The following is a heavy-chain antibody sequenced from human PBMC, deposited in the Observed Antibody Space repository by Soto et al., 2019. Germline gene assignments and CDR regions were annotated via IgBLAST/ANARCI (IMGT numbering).Heavy chain of an antibody. CDR3: ARGSGYYYWDDY. J-gene: IGHJ4*02. CDR1: GYTFTSYA. CDR2: INAGNGNT. Sequence: QVQLVQSGAEEKKPGASVKVSCKASGYTFTSYAMHWVRQAPGQRLEWMGWINAGNGNTKYSQKFQGRVTITRDTSASTPYMELSSLRSEDTAVYYCARGSGYYYWDDYWGQGTLVTVSS. V-gene: IGHV1-3*05. D-gene: IGHD3-22*01.